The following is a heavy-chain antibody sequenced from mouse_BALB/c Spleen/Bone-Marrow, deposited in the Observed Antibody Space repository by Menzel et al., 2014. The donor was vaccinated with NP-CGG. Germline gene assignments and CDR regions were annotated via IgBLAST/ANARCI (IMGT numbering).Heavy chain of an antibody. CDR2: ISSGGSYT. CDR1: GFTFSSYG. J-gene: IGHJ2*01. CDR3: ARDELNY. V-gene: IGHV5-6*01. Sequence: VQLQQSGGDLVKPGGSLKLSCAASGFTFSSYGMSWVHQTPEKRLEWVATISSGGSYTYYPDSVKGRFTISKDNAKNTLYLQMTSLKSNNTPIYYYARDELNYWAQGTTLTVSS.